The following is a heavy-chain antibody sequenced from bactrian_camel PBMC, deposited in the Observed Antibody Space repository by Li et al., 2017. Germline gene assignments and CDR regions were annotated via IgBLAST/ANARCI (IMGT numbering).Heavy chain of an antibody. CDR1: GFTYNINC. V-gene: IGHV3S1*01. Sequence: VQLVESGGGSVQAGGSLTLSCAASGFTYNINCMGWFRQVPGKEREGVATLYPDDGSTVYADSVKGRFALSQDNAKNTVYLQMNMLKPEDTAMYYCAKLLGSWYFDYWGQGTQVTVS. CDR3: AKLLGSWYFDY. J-gene: IGHJ6*01. D-gene: IGHD6*01. CDR2: LYPDDGST.